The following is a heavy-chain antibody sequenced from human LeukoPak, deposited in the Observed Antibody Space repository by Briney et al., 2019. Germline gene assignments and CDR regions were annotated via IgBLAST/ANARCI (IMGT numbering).Heavy chain of an antibody. CDR3: ARDSYTNTWHFPEKDY. CDR1: GFTFNNYW. D-gene: IGHD2-2*02. Sequence: GGSLRLSCAASGFTFNNYWMHWVRQAPGKGLEWVANIRQDGSDKYYVDSGKGRFTISRDNAKNSLFLQMNSLRAEDTAVYYCARDSYTNTWHFPEKDYWGQGTLVTVSS. V-gene: IGHV3-7*01. CDR2: IRQDGSDK. J-gene: IGHJ4*02.